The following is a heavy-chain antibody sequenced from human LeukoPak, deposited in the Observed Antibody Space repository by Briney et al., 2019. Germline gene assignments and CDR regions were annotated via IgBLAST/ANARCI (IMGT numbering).Heavy chain of an antibody. CDR1: GFPFSTYA. CDR2: ISYDASNK. Sequence: GGSLRLCCAASGFPFSTYAMHWVRQAPGKGLEWVAVISYDASNKFYADSVKGRFTISRDKSKNTLYLQMNSMRAEDTAVYYCARGARYCNSSSCFDRLDYYYYNYMDVWGKGTTVTVSS. D-gene: IGHD2/OR15-2a*01. CDR3: ARGARYCNSSSCFDRLDYYYYNYMDV. V-gene: IGHV3-30-3*01. J-gene: IGHJ6*03.